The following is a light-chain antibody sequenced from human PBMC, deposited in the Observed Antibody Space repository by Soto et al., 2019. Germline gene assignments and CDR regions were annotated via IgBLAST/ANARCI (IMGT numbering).Light chain of an antibody. CDR2: DIS. V-gene: IGKV3D-15*01. CDR3: QQYNGWPLT. J-gene: IGKJ4*01. Sequence: EIVLTLSPATLSLSPGERATLSCRASQRVSTYLAWYQQKPGQAPRLLIYDISARATGIPTRFSGSGSGTEFTLTISSLQSEDFAVYYCQQYNGWPLTFGGRTKVDI. CDR1: QRVSTY.